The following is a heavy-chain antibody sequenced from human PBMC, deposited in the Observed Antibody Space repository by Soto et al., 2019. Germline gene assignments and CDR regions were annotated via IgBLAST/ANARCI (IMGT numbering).Heavy chain of an antibody. Sequence: QVQLVQSGTEVKRPGDSVKVSCKASGYTFTGYYVHWVRQAPGQGLEWMGWINPNSGDTYLAQRFQGRVTMNRATSIATAYMELRGLTSDDTAEYYCAKGGAIVAAGTRVYLYNAMDVWGQGTTVTVSS. CDR1: GYTFTGYY. V-gene: IGHV1-2*02. J-gene: IGHJ6*02. D-gene: IGHD1-26*01. CDR2: INPNSGDT. CDR3: AKGGAIVAAGTRVYLYNAMDV.